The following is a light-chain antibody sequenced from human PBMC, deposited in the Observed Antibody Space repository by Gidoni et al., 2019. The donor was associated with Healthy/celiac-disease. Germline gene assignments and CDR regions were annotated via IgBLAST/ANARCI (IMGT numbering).Light chain of an antibody. CDR1: QSVSSN. V-gene: IGKV3-15*01. J-gene: IGKJ1*01. Sequence: EIVMTQSPATLSVSPGERATLSCRASQSVSSNLAWYQQKPGQAPRLLIYGASTRATGIPARFSGSVSGTEFTLTISSLQSEDFAVYYCQQYNNWPWRTFGQGTKVEIK. CDR3: QQYNNWPWRT. CDR2: GAS.